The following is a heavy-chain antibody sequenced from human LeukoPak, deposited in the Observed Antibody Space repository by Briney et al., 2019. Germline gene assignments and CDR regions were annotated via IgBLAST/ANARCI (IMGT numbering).Heavy chain of an antibody. CDR3: ARRRYYDGSGYLE. Sequence: KTSETLSLTCSVSGDSISRSDSYWDWIRQPPGTGLEWIGTLYYTGRTYYSPSLKSRVTMSVDTSNNQFSLNLRSVTAADTAVYYCARRRYYDGSGYLEWGQGTLLSVSS. J-gene: IGHJ1*01. CDR2: LYYTGRT. V-gene: IGHV4-39*01. CDR1: GDSISRSDSY. D-gene: IGHD3-22*01.